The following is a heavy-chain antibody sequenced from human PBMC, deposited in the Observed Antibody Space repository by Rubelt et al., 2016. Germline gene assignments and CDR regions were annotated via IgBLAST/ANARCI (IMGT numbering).Heavy chain of an antibody. D-gene: IGHD1-7*01. V-gene: IGHV3-48*01. CDR3: ARDPPGITGTTGDY. J-gene: IGHJ4*02. Sequence: ADSLQGRFIISRDDAKNSLYLQMNSLRAEDTAVYYCARDPPGITGTTGDYWGQGTLVTVSS.